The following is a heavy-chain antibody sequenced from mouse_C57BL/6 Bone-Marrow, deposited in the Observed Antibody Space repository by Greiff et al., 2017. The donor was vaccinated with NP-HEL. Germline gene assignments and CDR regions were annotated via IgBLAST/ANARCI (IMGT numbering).Heavy chain of an antibody. Sequence: QVQLKQPGAELVKPGASVKMSCKASGYTFTSYWITWVKQRPGQGLEWIGDIYPGSGSTNYNEKFKSKATLTVDTSSSTAYMQISSLTSEDSAVYYCARYGYYYGSSDVWYCDVWGTGTTVTVSS. D-gene: IGHD1-1*01. CDR3: ARYGYYYGSSDVWYCDV. CDR1: GYTFTSYW. CDR2: IYPGSGST. J-gene: IGHJ1*03. V-gene: IGHV1-55*01.